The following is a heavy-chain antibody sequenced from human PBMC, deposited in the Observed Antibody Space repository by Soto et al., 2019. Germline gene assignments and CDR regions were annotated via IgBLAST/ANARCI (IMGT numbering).Heavy chain of an antibody. CDR3: TRDASRDSSARGWFDP. D-gene: IGHD6-13*01. J-gene: IGHJ5*02. CDR1: GFTFRSFT. Sequence: GGSLRLSCATSGFTFRSFTMNWVRQAPGKGLEWVSTISSNSAYIYYTDALRGRFTISRDNAKNSLHLQMNSLRAEDTAVYYCTRDASRDSSARGWFDPWGPGTLVTVSS. CDR2: ISSNSAYI. V-gene: IGHV3-21*01.